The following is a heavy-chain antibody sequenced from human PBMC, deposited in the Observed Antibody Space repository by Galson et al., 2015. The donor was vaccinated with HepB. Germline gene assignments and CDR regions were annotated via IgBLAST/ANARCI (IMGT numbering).Heavy chain of an antibody. J-gene: IGHJ4*02. CDR2: ISSSSSYI. Sequence: SLRLSCAASGFTFSSYSMNWVRQAPGKGLEWVSSISSSSSYIYYADSVKGRFTISRDNAKNSLYLQMNSLRAEDTAVYYCASFGLTSDGFDYWGQGTLVTVSS. D-gene: IGHD3-10*01. CDR3: ASFGLTSDGFDY. V-gene: IGHV3-21*01. CDR1: GFTFSSYS.